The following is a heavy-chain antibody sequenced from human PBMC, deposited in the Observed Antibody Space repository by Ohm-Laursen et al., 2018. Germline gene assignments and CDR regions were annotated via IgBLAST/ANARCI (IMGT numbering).Heavy chain of an antibody. CDR2: MNPNSGNT. D-gene: IGHD5-18*01. V-gene: IGHV1-8*01. CDR3: AREVYSYGSYYYYYYGMDV. J-gene: IGHJ6*02. Sequence: SVKVSCKASGYTFTSYDINWVRQATGQGLEWMGWMNPNSGNTGYAQKFQGRVTMTRNTSISTAYMELSSLRSEDTAVYYCAREVYSYGSYYYYYYGMDVWGQGTTVTVSS. CDR1: GYTFTSYD.